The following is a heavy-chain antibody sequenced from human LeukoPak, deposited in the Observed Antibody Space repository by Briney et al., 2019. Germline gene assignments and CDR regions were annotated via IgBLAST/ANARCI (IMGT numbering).Heavy chain of an antibody. CDR1: GFTFSSYW. V-gene: IGHV3-7*01. CDR3: ARDKEAAVDFWSGYYPL. J-gene: IGHJ4*02. Sequence: GGSLRFSCAASGFTFSSYWMGWVRQAPGKGLEWVANIKRDGSEKYYGDSVKGRFTVSRDNAMNSLYLQMTSLRAEDTAVYYCARDKEAAVDFWSGYYPLWGQGTLVIVSS. D-gene: IGHD3-3*01. CDR2: IKRDGSEK.